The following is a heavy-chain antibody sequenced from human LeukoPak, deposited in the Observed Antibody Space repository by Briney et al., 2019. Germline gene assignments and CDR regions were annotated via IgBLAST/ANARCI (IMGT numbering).Heavy chain of an antibody. Sequence: SETLSLTCTVSGGSISSYYWSWIRQPPGKGLEWIGYIYYSGSTNYNPSLKSRVTISVDTSKNQFSLKLSSVTAADTAVYYCARGFTVVSYGGGFDPWGQGTLVTVSS. D-gene: IGHD4-23*01. V-gene: IGHV4-59*01. CDR2: IYYSGST. J-gene: IGHJ5*02. CDR3: ARGFTVVSYGGGFDP. CDR1: GGSISSYY.